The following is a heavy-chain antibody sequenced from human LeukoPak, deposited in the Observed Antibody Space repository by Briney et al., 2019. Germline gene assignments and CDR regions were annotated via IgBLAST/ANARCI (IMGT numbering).Heavy chain of an antibody. V-gene: IGHV3-48*01. CDR3: ARFWSGNY. CDR2: ISSGSSTI. D-gene: IGHD3-3*01. CDR1: GSTFSSYS. J-gene: IGHJ4*02. Sequence: GGSLRLSCAASGSTFSSYSMNWVRQAPGKGLEWVSYISSGSSTIYYADSVKGRFTVSRDNAKNSLYLQMNSLRAEDTAVYYCARFWSGNYWGQGTLVTVSS.